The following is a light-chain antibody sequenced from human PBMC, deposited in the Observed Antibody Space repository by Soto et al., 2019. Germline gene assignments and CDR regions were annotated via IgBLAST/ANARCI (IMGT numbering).Light chain of an antibody. CDR2: DAS. CDR1: ESVHKW. V-gene: IGKV1-5*01. Sequence: DIQITQSPPALSASVGDRVTITCRASESVHKWLAWYQQKAGKAPKVLIYDASTLETGVPSRFSGSGSGTEFALTISSLQPNDSATYFCQQYHGSSLTFAQGTKVEI. J-gene: IGKJ1*01. CDR3: QQYHGSSLT.